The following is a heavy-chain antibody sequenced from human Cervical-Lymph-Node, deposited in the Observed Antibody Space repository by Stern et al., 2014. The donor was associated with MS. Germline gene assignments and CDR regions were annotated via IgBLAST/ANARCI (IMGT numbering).Heavy chain of an antibody. CDR2: IKSKTDGGTT. J-gene: IGHJ4*02. CDR3: TSYFILGGTRSDY. D-gene: IGHD1-26*01. V-gene: IGHV3-15*01. CDR1: GLTFTNAW. Sequence: VQLVESGGGLVKPGGSLRLSCAASGLTFTNAWMSWVRQAPGKGLEWVGHIKSKTDGGTTDHAAPVNGRFTISRDDSKNTLYLQMDSLKAEDTAVYYCTSYFILGGTRSDYWGQGTLVTVSS.